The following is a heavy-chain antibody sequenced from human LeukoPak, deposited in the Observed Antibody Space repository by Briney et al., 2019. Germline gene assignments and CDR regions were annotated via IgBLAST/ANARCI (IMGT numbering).Heavy chain of an antibody. Sequence: GGSLRLSCAASGFTFRNYWMHWVRQDPGRGLVWVSAINSGGSYIGYAESVKGRFTISRDDAKNTLYLQMNSLRVEDTAVYYCAKDLTDHGNFDYWGQGTLVTVSS. D-gene: IGHD4-17*01. V-gene: IGHV3-74*01. CDR2: INSGGSYI. CDR3: AKDLTDHGNFDY. CDR1: GFTFRNYW. J-gene: IGHJ4*02.